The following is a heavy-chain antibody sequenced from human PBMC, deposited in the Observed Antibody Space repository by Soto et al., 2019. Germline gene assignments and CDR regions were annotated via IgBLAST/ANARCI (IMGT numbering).Heavy chain of an antibody. CDR1: GYTLTELS. V-gene: IGHV1-24*01. Sequence: ASVKVSCKVSGYTLTELSMHWVRQAPGKGLEWMGGFDPEDGETIYAQKFQGRVTMTEDTSTDTAYMELSSLRSEDTAVYYCATDSDFWSGKYDAFDIWGQGTMVTVSS. J-gene: IGHJ3*02. CDR2: FDPEDGET. D-gene: IGHD3-3*01. CDR3: ATDSDFWSGKYDAFDI.